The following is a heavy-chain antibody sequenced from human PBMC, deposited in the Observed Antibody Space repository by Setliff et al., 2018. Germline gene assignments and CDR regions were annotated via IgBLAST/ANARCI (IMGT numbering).Heavy chain of an antibody. CDR1: GDTSTTYA. J-gene: IGHJ4*02. Sequence: ASVKVSCKASGDTSTTYAIHWVRQAPGQGLEWMGWINAGNGNIRYSQNFQGRVTITRDTSASTAYMELSSLTSEDTAIYYCARGDVYSGSYYHFDYWGQGTLVTGS. D-gene: IGHD1-26*01. V-gene: IGHV1-3*01. CDR2: INAGNGNI. CDR3: ARGDVYSGSYYHFDY.